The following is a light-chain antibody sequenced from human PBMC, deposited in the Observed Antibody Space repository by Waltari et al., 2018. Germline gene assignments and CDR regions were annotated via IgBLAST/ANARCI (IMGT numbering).Light chain of an antibody. CDR1: SIDIGDYNY. CDR3: SSYAGSNHLL. J-gene: IGLJ2*01. CDR2: DVS. V-gene: IGLV2-8*01. Sequence: QSVLSQPHSASGPLRQSVTISCTATSIDIGDYNYVSWYQQHPRNAPNLSISDVSKRPSGVPVRFSGSKSGNTASLTVSGLQAADEADYDCSSYAGSNHLLFGGGTKLTVL.